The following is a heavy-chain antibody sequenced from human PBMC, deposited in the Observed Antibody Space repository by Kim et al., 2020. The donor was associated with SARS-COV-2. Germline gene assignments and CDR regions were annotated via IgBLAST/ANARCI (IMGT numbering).Heavy chain of an antibody. J-gene: IGHJ4*01. Sequence: GGSLRLSCAASGFTFSNYAMGWVRQAPGKGLEWVSTISGEGSDTYYADSVKGRFTISRDNSKNTLYLQMNSLRAADTAVYYCAKRYCTAGACYRNLDYWGQGTLVTASS. V-gene: IGHV3-23*01. CDR2: ISGEGSDT. CDR1: GFTFSNYA. CDR3: AKRYCTAGACYRNLDY. D-gene: IGHD2-8*02.